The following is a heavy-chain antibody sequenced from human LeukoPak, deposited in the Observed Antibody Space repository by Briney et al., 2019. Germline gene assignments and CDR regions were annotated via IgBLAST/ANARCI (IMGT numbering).Heavy chain of an antibody. D-gene: IGHD3-10*01. Sequence: GGSLRLSCAASGFTFSSYWMHWVRQAPGKGLVWVSRINSDGSSTSYADSVKGRFTISRDNAKNSLYLQMNSLRAEDTALYYCAKDNFIWFGELGGCFDYWGQGTLVTVSS. CDR2: INSDGSST. V-gene: IGHV3-74*01. CDR1: GFTFSSYW. CDR3: AKDNFIWFGELGGCFDY. J-gene: IGHJ4*02.